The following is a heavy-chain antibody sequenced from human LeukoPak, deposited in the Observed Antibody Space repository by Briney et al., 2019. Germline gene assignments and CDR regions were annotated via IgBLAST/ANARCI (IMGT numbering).Heavy chain of an antibody. V-gene: IGHV3-9*03. CDR3: AKASIAVAGPAYFDY. CDR1: GFTFDDYA. CDR2: NSWNSGSI. J-gene: IGHJ4*02. Sequence: GGSLRLSCAASGFTFDDYAMHWVRQAPGKGLEWGSGNSWNSGSIGYADSVKGRFTISRNNAKNSLYLQMNSLRAEDMALYYCAKASIAVAGPAYFDYWGQGTLVTVSS. D-gene: IGHD6-19*01.